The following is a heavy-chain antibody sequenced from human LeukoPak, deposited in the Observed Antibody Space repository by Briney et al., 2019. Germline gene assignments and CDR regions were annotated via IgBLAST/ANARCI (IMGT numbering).Heavy chain of an antibody. V-gene: IGHV3-30*18. D-gene: IGHD5-24*01. CDR1: GFTFSSYG. CDR3: AKDGARWLQWTNLDY. J-gene: IGHJ4*02. CDR2: ISYDGSNK. Sequence: GGSLRLSCAASGFTFSSYGMHWVRQAPGKGLEWVAVISYDGSNKYYADSVKGRFTISRDNAKNSLYLQMNSLRAEDTALYYCAKDGARWLQWTNLDYWGQGTLVTVSS.